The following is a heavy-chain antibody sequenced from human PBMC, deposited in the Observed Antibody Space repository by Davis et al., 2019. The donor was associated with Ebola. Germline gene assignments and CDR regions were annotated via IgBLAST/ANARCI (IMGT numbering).Heavy chain of an antibody. CDR2: IFAYDGNT. D-gene: IGHD6-13*01. J-gene: IGHJ4*02. CDR1: GYTFSTNG. V-gene: IGHV1-18*04. CDR3: AREERSSWSFDY. Sequence: ASVKVSCKASGYTFSTNGISWVRQAPGQGLEWMGWIFAYDGNTNYAQKFQGRVTMTRDTSISTAYMELSRLRSDDTAVYYCAREERSSWSFDYWGQGTLVTVSS.